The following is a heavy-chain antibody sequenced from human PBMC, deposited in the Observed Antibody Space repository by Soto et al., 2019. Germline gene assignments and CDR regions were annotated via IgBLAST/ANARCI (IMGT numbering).Heavy chain of an antibody. CDR1: GGSISSYY. CDR3: ASRGPNSNSWSNFDY. D-gene: IGHD6-13*01. Sequence: TSEILSLTCTVSGGSISSYYWSWIRQPPGKGLEWIGYIYYSGTTYHNPSLKSRVSMLMDTSKSQFFLKLSSVTVADTSFYFCASRGPNSNSWSNFDYWGQGTLVTVSS. V-gene: IGHV4-59*01. CDR2: IYYSGTT. J-gene: IGHJ4*02.